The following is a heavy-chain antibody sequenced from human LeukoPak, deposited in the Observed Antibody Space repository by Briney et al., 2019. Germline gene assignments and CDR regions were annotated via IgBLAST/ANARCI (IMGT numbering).Heavy chain of an antibody. Sequence: PGGSLRLSCAASGFTFSSYAVSWVRQAPGKGLAWVSAISDSGGSTQYADSVKGRFTISRDNSKNTLYLQMNSLRAEDTAVYYCAKDLGYGDYGHDAFDIWGQGTMVTVSS. CDR1: GFTFSSYA. CDR2: ISDSGGST. D-gene: IGHD4-17*01. J-gene: IGHJ3*02. V-gene: IGHV3-23*01. CDR3: AKDLGYGDYGHDAFDI.